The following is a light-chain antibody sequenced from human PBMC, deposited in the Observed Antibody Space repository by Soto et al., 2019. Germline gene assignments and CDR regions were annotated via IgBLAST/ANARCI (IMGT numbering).Light chain of an antibody. CDR1: SSDVGGYNY. CDR3: TSYTSTNHVV. J-gene: IGLJ2*01. Sequence: QSALTQPASVSGSRGQSITISCTGTSSDVGGYNYVSWYQQHPGKAPKLVIYEVTKRPSGVSNRFSGSKSGNTASLTISGLQAEDETDYYCTSYTSTNHVVFGGGTKLTVL. CDR2: EVT. V-gene: IGLV2-14*01.